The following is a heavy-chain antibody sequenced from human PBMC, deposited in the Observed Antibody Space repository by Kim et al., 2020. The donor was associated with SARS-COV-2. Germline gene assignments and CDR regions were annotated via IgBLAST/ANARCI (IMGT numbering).Heavy chain of an antibody. CDR3: ARGWNAMDV. D-gene: IGHD1-1*01. V-gene: IGHV3-74*01. Sequence: SYADSVKRRLTISRDNAKNMLFLQMHSLRDVDTALYYCARGWNAMDVWGQGTTVTVFS. J-gene: IGHJ6*02.